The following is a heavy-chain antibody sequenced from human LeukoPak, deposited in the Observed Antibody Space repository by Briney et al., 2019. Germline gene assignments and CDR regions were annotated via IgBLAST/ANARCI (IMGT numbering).Heavy chain of an antibody. CDR2: INVGNGNT. D-gene: IGHD2-15*01. Sequence: ASVKVSCKASGYTFTSYAMHWVRQAPGQRREWMGWINVGNGNTKYSQEFQGRVTITRDTSASTAYMELSSLRSEDMAVYYCARSARPYCSGGSCYRDPLDYWGQGTLVTVSS. CDR1: GYTFTSYA. V-gene: IGHV1-3*03. CDR3: ARSARPYCSGGSCYRDPLDY. J-gene: IGHJ4*02.